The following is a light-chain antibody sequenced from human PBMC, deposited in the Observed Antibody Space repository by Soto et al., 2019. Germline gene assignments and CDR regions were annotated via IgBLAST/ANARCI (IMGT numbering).Light chain of an antibody. V-gene: IGLV2-14*01. CDR3: SSYTSSSTLWV. J-gene: IGLJ3*02. CDR2: DVS. CDR1: SSDVGGYNY. Sequence: QLVLTQPASVSGSPGQSITISCIGTSSDVGGYNYVSWYQQHPGKAPKLMIYDVSNRPSGVSNRFSGSKSGNTASLTISGLQAEDEADYYCSSYTSSSTLWVFGGGTKLTVL.